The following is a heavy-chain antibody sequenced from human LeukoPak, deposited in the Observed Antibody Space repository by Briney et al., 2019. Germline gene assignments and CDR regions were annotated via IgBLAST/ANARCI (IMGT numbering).Heavy chain of an antibody. D-gene: IGHD1-26*01. CDR3: SGRERGTFDY. J-gene: IGHJ4*02. V-gene: IGHV4-4*09. Sequence: SETLSLTCAVSGGSISSYYWSWIRQPPGKGLEWIGNIYSSGSTNYSPSLKSRVTISVDRSKNQFSLKLSSVTAADTAVYYCSGRERGTFDYWGQGTLVTVSS. CDR2: IYSSGST. CDR1: GGSISSYY.